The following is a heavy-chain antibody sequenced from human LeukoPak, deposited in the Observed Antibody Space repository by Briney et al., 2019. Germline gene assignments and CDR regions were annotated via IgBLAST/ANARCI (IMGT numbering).Heavy chain of an antibody. Sequence: GGSLRLSCAASGFTFNLYGMHWVRQAPGKGLEWVVFIRYDGSNTYYAESVRGRFTISRDSPTNMVYLQMDSLRAEDTAVYYCGKAPPTDYGSGTYYGPDFDYWGQGTLVTVSS. CDR1: GFTFNLYG. V-gene: IGHV3-30*02. CDR3: GKAPPTDYGSGTYYGPDFDY. CDR2: IRYDGSNT. D-gene: IGHD3-10*01. J-gene: IGHJ4*02.